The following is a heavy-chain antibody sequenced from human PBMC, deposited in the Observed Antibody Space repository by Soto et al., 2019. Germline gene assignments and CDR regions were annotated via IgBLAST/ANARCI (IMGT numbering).Heavy chain of an antibody. J-gene: IGHJ6*02. CDR1: GFTFSNCG. V-gene: IGHV1-18*01. CDR2: VSANNGHT. D-gene: IGHD2-8*01. CDR3: ARDIESVTAKHFFYYYAMDV. Sequence: GASVKVSCKASGFTFSNCGLKWVRQAPGQGFEWMGWVSANNGHTNYAQNRQGRVSMTTDTSTSTAYMELRGLTFDDTAVYYCARDIESVTAKHFFYYYAMDVWGQGTTVTVSS.